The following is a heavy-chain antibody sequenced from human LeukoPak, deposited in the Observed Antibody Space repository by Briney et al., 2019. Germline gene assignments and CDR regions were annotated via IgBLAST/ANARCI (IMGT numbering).Heavy chain of an antibody. CDR3: ARSINYDLFDL. D-gene: IGHD3-3*01. Sequence: GGALRPSCAASGFTFSSYWVHWVRQAPGKGLVWVSRISSDGSSTSYADSVKGRFTISRDNAKNTLSLQMNSLRAEDTAVYYCARSINYDLFDLWGRGTLVTVSS. V-gene: IGHV3-74*01. CDR2: ISSDGSST. CDR1: GFTFSSYW. J-gene: IGHJ2*01.